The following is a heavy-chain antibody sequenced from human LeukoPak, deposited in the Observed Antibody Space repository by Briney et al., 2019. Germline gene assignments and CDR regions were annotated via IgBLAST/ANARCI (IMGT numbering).Heavy chain of an antibody. J-gene: IGHJ3*02. CDR1: GGSISSYY. CDR2: IYYSGST. Sequence: SETLSLTCTVSGGSISSYYWSWIRQPPGRGLEWIGYIYYSGSTNYNPSLKSRVTISVDTSKNQFSLKLSSVTAADTAVYYCARVAHDAFDIWGQGTMVTVSS. V-gene: IGHV4-59*01. CDR3: ARVAHDAFDI.